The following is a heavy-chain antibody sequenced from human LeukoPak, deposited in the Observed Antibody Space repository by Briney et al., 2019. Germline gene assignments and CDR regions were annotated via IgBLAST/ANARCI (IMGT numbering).Heavy chain of an antibody. D-gene: IGHD1-26*01. CDR3: AKKAQYNGNYPLDY. CDR2: TSDRGDYT. CDR1: GFTFSRYA. V-gene: IGHV3-23*01. Sequence: GGSQRLSCAASGFTFSRYAMSWVRQAPGKGLEWVSGTSDRGDYTYYADSVKGRFTISRDNSKNTLYLQMNSLRAEDTALYFCAKKAQYNGNYPLDYWGQGTLVTVSS. J-gene: IGHJ4*02.